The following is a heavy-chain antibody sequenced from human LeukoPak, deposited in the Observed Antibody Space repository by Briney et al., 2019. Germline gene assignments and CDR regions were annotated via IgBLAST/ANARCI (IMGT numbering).Heavy chain of an antibody. CDR2: ISSSGSTK. J-gene: IGHJ4*02. CDR1: GFTFSSYE. CDR3: ASGRVINCSGGSCSYYFDY. Sequence: GGSLRLSCAASGFTFSSYEMNWVRQGPGKGLEWVSYISSSGSTKYYADSVKGRFTISRDNAKNSLYLQMNSLRAEDMAVYYCASGRVINCSGGSCSYYFDYWGQGTLVTVSS. V-gene: IGHV3-48*03. D-gene: IGHD2-15*01.